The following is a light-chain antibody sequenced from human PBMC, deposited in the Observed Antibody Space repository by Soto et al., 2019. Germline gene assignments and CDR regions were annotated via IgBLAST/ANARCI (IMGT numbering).Light chain of an antibody. Sequence: QSVLTQPPSASGTPGQRVTISCAGSTSNIEENSVTWYPRLPGTAPKVLIYDDYQRHSGVPDRFSGSKSGTSASLAISDLQSEDEGDYYCTAWDDSLNAWLFGVGTQLTVL. CDR2: DDY. J-gene: IGLJ3*02. V-gene: IGLV1-44*01. CDR1: TSNIEENS. CDR3: TAWDDSLNAWL.